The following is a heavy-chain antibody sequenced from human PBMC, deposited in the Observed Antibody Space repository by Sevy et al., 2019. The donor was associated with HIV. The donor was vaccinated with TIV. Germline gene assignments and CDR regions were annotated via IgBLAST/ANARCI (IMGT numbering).Heavy chain of an antibody. CDR3: AKDRKVLLVVYAIPFDVFDI. CDR1: GFTFSYHG. J-gene: IGHJ3*02. CDR2: IHHDGSNE. Sequence: GGSLRLSCAASGFTFSYHGMHWVRQAPGKGLEWVAFIHHDGSNEFYADSVKGRFTISRDNSKNTLCLQMNSLRPEDRAVYYCAKDRKVLLVVYAIPFDVFDIWGQGTMVTVSS. D-gene: IGHD2-8*02. V-gene: IGHV3-30*02.